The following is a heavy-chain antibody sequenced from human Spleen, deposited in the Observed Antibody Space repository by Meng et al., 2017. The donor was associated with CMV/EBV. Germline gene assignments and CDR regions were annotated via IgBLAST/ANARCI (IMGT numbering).Heavy chain of an antibody. D-gene: IGHD3-10*01. V-gene: IGHV3-11*04. CDR3: ARLSGSGYH. CDR2: ISSSGSTI. J-gene: IGHJ5*02. Sequence: LGLSCAASGFTFSDYYMSWIRQAPGKGLECVSYISSSGSTIYHADSVKGRFTISRDNAKSSLYLQMNSLRAEDTAVYYCARLSGSGYHWGQGTLVTVSS. CDR1: GFTFSDYY.